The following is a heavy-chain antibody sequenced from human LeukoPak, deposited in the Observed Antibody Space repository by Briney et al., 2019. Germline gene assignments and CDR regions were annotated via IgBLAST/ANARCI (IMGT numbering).Heavy chain of an antibody. CDR2: SGTT. V-gene: IGHV4-39*07. Sequence: SGTLSLTCTVSGDSISSSNCYWAWIRQPPGKGLEWIASSGTTFYNPSLKSRVTISVDTSKNRFSLKLNSVTAADTAVYYWAKSNGYGLIDIWGQGTMVTVSS. CDR3: AKSNGYGLIDI. J-gene: IGHJ3*02. D-gene: IGHD3-22*01. CDR1: GDSISSSNCY.